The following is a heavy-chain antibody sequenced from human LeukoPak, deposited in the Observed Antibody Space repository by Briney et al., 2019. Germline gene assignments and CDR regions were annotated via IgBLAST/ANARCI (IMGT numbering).Heavy chain of an antibody. J-gene: IGHJ4*02. CDR3: AKDISSSWYGDYFDY. D-gene: IGHD6-13*01. CDR1: GFTFSSYG. CDR2: IRYDGSNK. V-gene: IGHV3-30*02. Sequence: GGSLRPSCAASGFTFSSYGMHWVRQAPGKGLEWVAFIRYDGSNKYYADSVKGRFTISRDNSKNTLYLQMNSLRAEDTAVYYCAKDISSSWYGDYFDYWGQGTLVTVSS.